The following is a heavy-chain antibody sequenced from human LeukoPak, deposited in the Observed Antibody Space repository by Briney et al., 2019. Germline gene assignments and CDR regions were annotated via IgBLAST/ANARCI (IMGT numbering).Heavy chain of an antibody. CDR2: IKKEGSET. Sequence: GSLRLSCVAPGFTLSGYWMSWVRQAPGKGLGWVANIKKEGSETFYVDSVKDRFTISKDSSKNSLYLQMNSLRAEDTAVYYSARDRASWFDPWGQGTLVSVSS. D-gene: IGHD3-10*01. V-gene: IGHV3-7*01. CDR1: GFTLSGYW. CDR3: ARDRASWFDP. J-gene: IGHJ5*02.